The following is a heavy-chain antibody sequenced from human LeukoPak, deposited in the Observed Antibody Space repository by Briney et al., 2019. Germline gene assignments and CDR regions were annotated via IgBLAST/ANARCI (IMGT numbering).Heavy chain of an antibody. CDR2: IDKTSSNI. D-gene: IGHD7-27*01. CDR1: GFIFTDYS. J-gene: IGHJ4*02. Sequence: GGSLRLSCAASGFIFTDYSINWVRQAPGKGLEWISYIDKTSSNIYYADSVKGRFTISRDNAKNSLYLQMNSLRAEDTAVYYCARESYWGSSAMGFDYWGQGTLVTVSS. V-gene: IGHV3-48*01. CDR3: ARESYWGSSAMGFDY.